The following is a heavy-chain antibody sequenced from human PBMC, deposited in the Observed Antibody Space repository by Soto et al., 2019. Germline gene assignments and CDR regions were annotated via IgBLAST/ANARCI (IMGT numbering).Heavy chain of an antibody. CDR1: GFTFSSYG. J-gene: IGHJ4*02. V-gene: IGHV3-30*03. CDR2: ISYDGSNK. CDR3: AIVLEQWLEYPLFDY. Sequence: QVQLVESGGGVVQPGRPLRLSCAASGFTFSSYGMHWVRQAPGKGLEWLAVISYDGSNKYYADSVKGRFTISRDNSKNTLYLRMNSLRTQDTAVYYCAIVLEQWLEYPLFDYWGQGTLVTVSS. D-gene: IGHD6-19*01.